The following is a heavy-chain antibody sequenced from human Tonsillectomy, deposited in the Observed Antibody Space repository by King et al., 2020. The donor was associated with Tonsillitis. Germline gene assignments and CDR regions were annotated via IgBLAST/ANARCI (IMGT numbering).Heavy chain of an antibody. CDR3: ARAGSGTRNDAFDI. J-gene: IGHJ3*02. V-gene: IGHV1-69*09. CDR2: IIPILGIA. Sequence: QLVQSGAEVKKPGSSVKVSCKASGGTFSSYAISWVRQAPGQVLELMVSIIPILGIANYAQKFHGRVTITADKSTSTAYMELSSLRSEDTAVYYCARAGSGTRNDAFDIWGQGTMVTVSS. CDR1: GGTFSSYA. D-gene: IGHD3-10*01.